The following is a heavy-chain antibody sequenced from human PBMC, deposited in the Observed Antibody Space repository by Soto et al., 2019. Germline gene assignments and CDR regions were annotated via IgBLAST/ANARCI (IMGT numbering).Heavy chain of an antibody. Sequence: EVLLLESGGGLVQPGGSLRLSCAASGFTFTNYAMSWVRQAPGKGLEWVAGIGSGGTSIDYAGSVKGRFTISRDDSKNTLYLQMNSLRAEDTAVYYCAPGRHLVVDQWGQGTLVTVSS. CDR3: APGRHLVVDQ. J-gene: IGHJ4*02. V-gene: IGHV3-23*01. CDR1: GFTFTNYA. CDR2: IGSGGTSI. D-gene: IGHD6-13*01.